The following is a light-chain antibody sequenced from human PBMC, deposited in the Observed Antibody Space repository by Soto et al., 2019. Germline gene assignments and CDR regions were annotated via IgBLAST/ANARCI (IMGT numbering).Light chain of an antibody. CDR2: GAS. CDR1: QSISNK. J-gene: IGKJ4*01. Sequence: EIVMTQSPATLSVSPGEGATLSCSASQSISNKLAWYQQKPGQAPRLLISGASTTATGNPARFSGSGSGTEFTLTISSLQSEDFAFYYCQQYDDWLGLTFGGGTKVEIK. CDR3: QQYDDWLGLT. V-gene: IGKV3-15*01.